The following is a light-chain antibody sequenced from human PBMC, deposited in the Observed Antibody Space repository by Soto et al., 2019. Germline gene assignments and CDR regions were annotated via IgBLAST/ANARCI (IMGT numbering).Light chain of an antibody. J-gene: IGKJ1*01. CDR1: QSVSSRY. Sequence: EIVLTQSPGTLSVSGGDIAALACRASQSVSSRYLAWYQQKSGQAPRLLIYATSSRATDIPDRFIGYGAGTDFTLTISGLEPEDYAVYYCQQYGSSLSTFGQGTKVDIK. CDR2: ATS. V-gene: IGKV3-20*01. CDR3: QQYGSSLST.